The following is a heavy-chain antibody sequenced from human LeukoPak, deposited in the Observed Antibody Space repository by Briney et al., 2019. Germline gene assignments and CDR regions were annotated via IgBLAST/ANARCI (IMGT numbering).Heavy chain of an antibody. D-gene: IGHD6-13*01. J-gene: IGHJ3*02. CDR1: GGTFSSYT. CDR2: IVPILGIA. Sequence: SVKVSCKASGGTFSSYTISWVRQAPGQGFEWMGRIVPILGIANYAQKFQGRVTITADKSTSTAYMELSSLRSEDTAVYYCATDARSSSWYTDAFDIWGQGTMVTVSS. V-gene: IGHV1-69*02. CDR3: ATDARSSSWYTDAFDI.